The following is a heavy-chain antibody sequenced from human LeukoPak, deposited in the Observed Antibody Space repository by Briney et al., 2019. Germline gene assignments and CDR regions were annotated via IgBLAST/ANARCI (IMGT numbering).Heavy chain of an antibody. CDR3: ARAPARDEFGAVTP. J-gene: IGHJ5*02. Sequence: GASVKVSCKASGYTFTSYGISWVRQAPGQGIEWMGWISAYNGNTNYAQKLQGRVTMTTDTSTSTAYMELRSLRSDDTAVYYCARAPARDEFGAVTPWGQGTLVTVSS. CDR2: ISAYNGNT. D-gene: IGHD3-3*01. CDR1: GYTFTSYG. V-gene: IGHV1-18*01.